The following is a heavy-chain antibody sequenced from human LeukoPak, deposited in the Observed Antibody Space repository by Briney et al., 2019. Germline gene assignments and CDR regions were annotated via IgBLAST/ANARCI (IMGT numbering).Heavy chain of an antibody. CDR2: ISSSSSTT. V-gene: IGHV3-48*01. J-gene: IGHJ5*02. CDR3: ARDRGAAADYWFDP. D-gene: IGHD6-13*01. Sequence: GGSLRLSCAASGFTFSSYGMSWVRQAPGKGLEWVSAISSSSSTTYYADSVKGRFTISRDNAKNSLYLQMNSLRAEDTAVYYCARDRGAAADYWFDPWGQGTLVTVSS. CDR1: GFTFSSYG.